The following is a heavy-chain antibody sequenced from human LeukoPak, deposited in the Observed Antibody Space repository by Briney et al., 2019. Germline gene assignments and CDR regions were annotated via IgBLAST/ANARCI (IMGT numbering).Heavy chain of an antibody. CDR3: AKTYYGSSDYYTLDY. Sequence: GALRLSCAASEFTFSDYAMSWVRQAPGKGLEWVSSISGSGYSTYYVDSVKGRFTISRDNSKNTLYLQMNSLRAEDTAVYYCAKTYYGSSDYYTLDYWGQGTLVTVSS. V-gene: IGHV3-23*01. CDR1: EFTFSDYA. D-gene: IGHD3-22*01. J-gene: IGHJ4*02. CDR2: ISGSGYST.